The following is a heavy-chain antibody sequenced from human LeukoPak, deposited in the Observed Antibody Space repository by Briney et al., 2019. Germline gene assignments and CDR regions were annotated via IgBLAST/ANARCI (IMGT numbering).Heavy chain of an antibody. J-gene: IGHJ5*02. D-gene: IGHD5-18*01. CDR3: AREVVSDYSYGQSNWFDP. Sequence: GGSLRLSCAASGFTFSSYEMNWVRPAPGKGLDWVSCISSSSSTIYYAGCVKGGFTISRDNAKNSLYRQMTSQRAEDTAVYYCAREVVSDYSYGQSNWFDPWGQGTLVTVSS. CDR1: GFTFSSYE. V-gene: IGHV3-48*01. CDR2: ISSSSSTI.